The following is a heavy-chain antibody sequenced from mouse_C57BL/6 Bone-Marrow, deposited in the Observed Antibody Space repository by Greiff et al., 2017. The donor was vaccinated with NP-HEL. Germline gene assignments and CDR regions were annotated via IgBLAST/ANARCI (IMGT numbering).Heavy chain of an antibody. Sequence: VQLQQPGAELVKPGASVKLSCKASGYTFTSYWMQWVKQRPGQGLEWIGEIDPSDSYTNYNQKFKGKATLTVDTSSSTAYMQLSSLTSEDSAVYYCARFPITTVVAWYFDVWGTGTTVTVSS. CDR3: ARFPITTVVAWYFDV. V-gene: IGHV1-50*01. D-gene: IGHD1-1*01. CDR1: GYTFTSYW. J-gene: IGHJ1*03. CDR2: IDPSDSYT.